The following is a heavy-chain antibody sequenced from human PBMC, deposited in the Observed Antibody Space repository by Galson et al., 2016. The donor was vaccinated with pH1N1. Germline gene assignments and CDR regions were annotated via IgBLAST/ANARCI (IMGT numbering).Heavy chain of an antibody. J-gene: IGHJ3*02. CDR3: ARDETSMLRGISGVLDI. D-gene: IGHD3-10*01. Sequence: ETLSLTCNVSGGSITNTNYYWRWIRQPPGKGLEWIGYVFYTGRTKYNPSFKSRVTISVDTSKNQSSLKLRSVTAADTAVYYCARDETSMLRGISGVLDIWGQGTMVTVSS. CDR2: VFYTGRT. CDR1: GGSITNTNYY. V-gene: IGHV4-61*01.